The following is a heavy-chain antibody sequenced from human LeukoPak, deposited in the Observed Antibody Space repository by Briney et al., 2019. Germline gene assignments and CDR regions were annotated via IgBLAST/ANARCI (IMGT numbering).Heavy chain of an antibody. CDR1: RFTFSSYA. CDR2: ISGSGGSA. V-gene: IGHV3-23*01. CDR3: ARASFPFLEWTTSIPFDV. Sequence: GGSLRLSCAASRFTFSSYAMSWVRQAPGKGLEWVSAISGSGGSAYYADSVKGRFTISRDNSKNTLYLQMNSLRAEDTAVYYCARASFPFLEWTTSIPFDVWGQGTVVIVSS. J-gene: IGHJ3*01. D-gene: IGHD3-3*01.